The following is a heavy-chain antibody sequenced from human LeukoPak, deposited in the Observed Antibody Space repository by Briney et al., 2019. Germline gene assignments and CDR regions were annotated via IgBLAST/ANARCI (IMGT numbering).Heavy chain of an antibody. CDR1: GYTFTSYG. V-gene: IGHV1-18*01. J-gene: IGHJ4*02. D-gene: IGHD6-13*01. CDR3: ARDGVAAARGPYYFDY. CDR2: ISAYSGNT. Sequence: ASVKVSCKASGYTFTSYGISWVRQAPGQGLEWMGWISAYSGNTNYAQKLQGRVTMTTDTSTSTAYMELRSLRSDDTAVYYCARDGVAAARGPYYFDYWGQGTLVTVSS.